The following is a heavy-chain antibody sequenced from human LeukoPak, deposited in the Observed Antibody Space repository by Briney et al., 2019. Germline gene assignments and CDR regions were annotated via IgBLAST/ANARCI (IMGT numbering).Heavy chain of an antibody. CDR3: ARDSTSIPRYKTFHYYYMDV. CDR1: GYTFTGYY. CDR2: INPNSGDT. Sequence: GASVKVSCKASGYTFTGYYMHWVRQAPGQGLEWMGWINPNSGDTNYAQNFQGRVTMTRDASISTAYMVLSRLRFDDTAVYFCARDSTSIPRYKTFHYYYMDVWGKGTTVTVSS. J-gene: IGHJ6*03. V-gene: IGHV1-2*02. D-gene: IGHD5-18*01.